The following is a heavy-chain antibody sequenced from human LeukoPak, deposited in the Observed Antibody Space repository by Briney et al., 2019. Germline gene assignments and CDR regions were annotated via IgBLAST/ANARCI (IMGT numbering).Heavy chain of an antibody. J-gene: IGHJ4*02. V-gene: IGHV3-23*01. CDR1: GFIFNTYA. D-gene: IGHD1-1*01. CDR2: ITDSSSTT. Sequence: GGSLRLSCAASGFIFNTYAMTWVRQAPGKGLEWVSSITDSSSTTYYADSVKGRFTISRDNSKNTLYLHMNSLRAEDTAVYYCAKDANWRPLYYFDYWGQGTLVTVSS. CDR3: AKDANWRPLYYFDY.